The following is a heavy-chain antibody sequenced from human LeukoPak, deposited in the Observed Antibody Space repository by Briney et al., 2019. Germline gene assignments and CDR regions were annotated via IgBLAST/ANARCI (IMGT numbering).Heavy chain of an antibody. D-gene: IGHD2-21*02. J-gene: IGHJ5*02. V-gene: IGHV1-2*02. CDR1: GYTFTDYY. Sequence: ASVKVSCKASGYTFTDYYIHWVRQAPGHEFEWMGWINPNSGDRNYAQRFQDRVTLTRDTSISTAYMELTNLRTDDTAIYYCARPNGDFYNWFDPWGQGNLVTVSS. CDR3: ARPNGDFYNWFDP. CDR2: INPNSGDR.